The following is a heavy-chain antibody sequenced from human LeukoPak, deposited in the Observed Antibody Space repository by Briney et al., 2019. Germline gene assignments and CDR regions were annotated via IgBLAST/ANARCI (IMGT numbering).Heavy chain of an antibody. CDR2: ISGSGGST. J-gene: IGHJ5*02. V-gene: IGHV3-23*01. CDR1: GFTFSSYA. Sequence: GGSLRLSCAASGFTFSSYAMSWVRQAPGKGLEWVSAISGSGGSTYYADSVKGRFTISRDNSKNTLYLQMNSLRAEDMAVYYCAKDPDGSYWFDPWGQGTLVTVSS. CDR3: AKDPDGSYWFDP. D-gene: IGHD1-26*01.